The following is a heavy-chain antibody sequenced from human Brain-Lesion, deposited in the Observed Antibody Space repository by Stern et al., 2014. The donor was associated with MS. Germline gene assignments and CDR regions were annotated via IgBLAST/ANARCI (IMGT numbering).Heavy chain of an antibody. CDR3: ARDQRGITIFGVVTDYYYLGMDV. J-gene: IGHJ6*02. CDR1: GYIFTGYY. CDR2: INPNTGGT. V-gene: IGHV1-2*02. D-gene: IGHD3-3*01. Sequence: QVQLVQSGAEVKKPGASVKVSCQTSGYIFTGYYIHWVRQAPGQGLEWMAWINPNTGGTKDAQKFQGRVTMSRDTSISTAYVELSSLTSDDTAVYYCARDQRGITIFGVVTDYYYLGMDVWGQGTTVTVSS.